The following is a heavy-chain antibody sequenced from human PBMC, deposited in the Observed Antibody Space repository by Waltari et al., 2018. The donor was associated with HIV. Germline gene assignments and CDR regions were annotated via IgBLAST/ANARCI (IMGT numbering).Heavy chain of an antibody. V-gene: IGHV3-21*01. D-gene: IGHD5-18*01. CDR2: ISSSSSYI. Sequence: EVQLVASGGGVVKPGGSLRPSCAASGSTFSSCIMNWLRQAPGKGLEWVSSISSSSSYIYYADSVKGRFTISRDNAKNSLYLQMNSLRAEDTAVYYCARSVYSYGYLTYYYGMDVWGQGTTVTVSS. CDR1: GSTFSSCI. J-gene: IGHJ6*02. CDR3: ARSVYSYGYLTYYYGMDV.